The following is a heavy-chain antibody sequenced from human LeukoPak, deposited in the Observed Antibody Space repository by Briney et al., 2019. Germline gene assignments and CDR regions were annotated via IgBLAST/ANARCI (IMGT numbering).Heavy chain of an antibody. J-gene: IGHJ4*02. V-gene: IGHV3-21*01. Sequence: SGGSLRLSCAASGFTFSSYSMNWVRQAPRKGLEWVSSISSSSSYIYYADSVKGRFTISRDNAKNSLYLQMNSLRAEDTAVYYCARGDYGSGSYGSNDYWGQGILVTVSS. CDR2: ISSSSSYI. CDR1: GFTFSSYS. CDR3: ARGDYGSGSYGSNDY. D-gene: IGHD3-10*01.